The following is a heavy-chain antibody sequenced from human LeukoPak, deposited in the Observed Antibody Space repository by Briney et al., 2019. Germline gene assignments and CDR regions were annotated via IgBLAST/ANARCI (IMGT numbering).Heavy chain of an antibody. V-gene: IGHV4-39*01. CDR2: IYYSGST. Sequence: SETLSLTCTVSGGSISSSSYYWGWIRQPPGKGLEWIGSIYYSGSTYYNPSLKSRVTISVDTSKNQFSLKPSSVTAADTAVYYCARHGDIVVVPAANWFDPWGQGTLVTVSS. J-gene: IGHJ5*02. CDR3: ARHGDIVVVPAANWFDP. CDR1: GGSISSSSYY. D-gene: IGHD2-2*01.